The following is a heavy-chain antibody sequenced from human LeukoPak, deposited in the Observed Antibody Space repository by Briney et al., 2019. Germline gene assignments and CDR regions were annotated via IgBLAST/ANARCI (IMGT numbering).Heavy chain of an antibody. D-gene: IGHD5-18*01. J-gene: IGHJ4*02. Sequence: GSSVKVSCKACGYTFTSYGISWVRQAPGQGLEWMGWISAYNGNTNYAQKLQGRVTMTTDTSTSTAYMELRSLRSDDTAVYYCARDHRIYSYGLVDTAMVTPVGYWGQGTLVTVSS. V-gene: IGHV1-18*01. CDR3: ARDHRIYSYGLVDTAMVTPVGY. CDR1: GYTFTSYG. CDR2: ISAYNGNT.